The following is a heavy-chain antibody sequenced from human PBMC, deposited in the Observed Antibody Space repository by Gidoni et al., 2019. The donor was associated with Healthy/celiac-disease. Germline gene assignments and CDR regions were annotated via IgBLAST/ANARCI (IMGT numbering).Heavy chain of an antibody. CDR2: IIPIFGTA. D-gene: IGHD5-12*01. CDR1: GGTFSSYA. J-gene: IGHJ4*02. Sequence: QVQLVQSWAEVKKPGSSVKVSCKASGGTFSSYALSWVRQAPGQGLEWMGGIIPIFGTANYAQKFQGRVTITANEATSTAYMELSSMRSEDTAVYYCAREEMATNLFDYWGQGTLVTVSS. CDR3: AREEMATNLFDY. V-gene: IGHV1-69*01.